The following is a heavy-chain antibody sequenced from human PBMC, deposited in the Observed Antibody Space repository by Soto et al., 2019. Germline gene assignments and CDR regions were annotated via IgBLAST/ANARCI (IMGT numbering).Heavy chain of an antibody. J-gene: IGHJ4*02. CDR1: GGSISSGGTGSY. CDR3: ASGHDAYKVRY. D-gene: IGHD1-1*01. CDR2: IYYTGNP. V-gene: IGHV4-31*03. Sequence: QVQLQESGPGLVKPSQTLSLTCTVSGGSISSGGTGSYWTWIRQLPGKGLEWIGYIYYTGNPYYNPSLKSRPTISIDPSENQFSLKLTSVTAADTAVYFCASGHDAYKVRYWGQGTLVTVSS.